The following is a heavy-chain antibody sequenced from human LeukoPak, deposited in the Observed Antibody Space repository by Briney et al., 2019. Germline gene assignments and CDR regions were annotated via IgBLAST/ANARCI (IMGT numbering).Heavy chain of an antibody. V-gene: IGHV4-39*07. CDR1: GGSISSSSYY. CDR2: IYYSGST. CDR3: ARANYYYMDV. J-gene: IGHJ6*03. Sequence: SETLSLTCTVSGGSISSSSYYWGWIRQPPGKGLEWIGSIYYSGSTYYNPSLKSRVTISVDTSKNQFSLKLSSVTAADTAVYYCARANYYYMDVWGKGTTVTVSS.